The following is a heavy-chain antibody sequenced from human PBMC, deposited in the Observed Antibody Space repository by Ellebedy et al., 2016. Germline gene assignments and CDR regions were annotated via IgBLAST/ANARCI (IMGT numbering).Heavy chain of an antibody. CDR2: IYHSGST. CDR3: ARESYYYDSSGYYPVNWFDP. Sequence: GSLRLSCTVSGYSISSGYYWGWIRQPPGKGLEWIGSIYHSGSTYYNPPLKSRVTISVDTSKNQFSLKLSSVTAADTAVYYCARESYYYDSSGYYPVNWFDPWGQGTLVTVSS. D-gene: IGHD3-22*01. CDR1: GYSISSGYY. J-gene: IGHJ5*02. V-gene: IGHV4-38-2*02.